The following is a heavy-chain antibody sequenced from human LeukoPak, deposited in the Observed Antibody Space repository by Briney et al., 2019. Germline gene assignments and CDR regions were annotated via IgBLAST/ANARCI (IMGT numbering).Heavy chain of an antibody. CDR1: GYTFTSYD. D-gene: IGHD1-20*01. CDR2: MNPNSGNT. V-gene: IGHV1-8*01. CDR3: AADSPITGFGRAFDI. J-gene: IGHJ3*02. Sequence: ASVKVSCKASGYTFTSYDINWVRQATGQGLEWMGWMNPNSGNTGYAQKFQGRVTMTRNTSISTAYMELSSLRSEDTAVYYCAADSPITGFGRAFDIWGQGTMVTVSS.